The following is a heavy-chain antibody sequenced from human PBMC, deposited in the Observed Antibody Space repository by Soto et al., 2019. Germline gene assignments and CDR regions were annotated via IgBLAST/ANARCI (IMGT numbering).Heavy chain of an antibody. CDR2: IIPIFGTA. V-gene: IGHV1-69*13. CDR1: GGIFSSYA. D-gene: IGHD1-26*01. CDR3: ASSIVGARWTFDY. J-gene: IGHJ4*02. Sequence: SVKVSCKASGGIFSSYAISWVRQAPGQGLEWMGGIIPIFGTANYAQKFQGRVTITADESTSTAYMELSSLRSEDTAVYYCASSIVGARWTFDYWGQGTLVTVSS.